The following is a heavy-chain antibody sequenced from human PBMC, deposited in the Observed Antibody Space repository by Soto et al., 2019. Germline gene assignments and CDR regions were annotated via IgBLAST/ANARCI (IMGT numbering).Heavy chain of an antibody. CDR3: ARATGSLYWKFDL. CDR2: VYSTGRT. CDR1: GGSLSTYY. D-gene: IGHD2-15*01. Sequence: QVLLQESGPRLVKPSETLSLTCTVSGGSLSTYYWTWIRQSPGKPLEWLGYVYSTGRTDYNPSLRGRVTVSMDPSQNHFSLRLTSVTAADTALYFCARATGSLYWKFDLWDRGTLVTVSS. V-gene: IGHV4-59*01. J-gene: IGHJ2*01.